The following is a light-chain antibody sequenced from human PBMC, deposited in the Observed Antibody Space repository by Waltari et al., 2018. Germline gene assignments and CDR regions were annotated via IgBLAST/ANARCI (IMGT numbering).Light chain of an antibody. CDR3: QQYGDLPVT. CDR1: QDISEY. Sequence: DIQLTQSPSSLSASVGDRVMISCQASQDISEYFNWYQQKPGKAPQVLIYDASHLESGVPSRFSGSGSGTECSLTINSRRPEDSATYYCQQYGDLPVTFGQGTRLDIK. J-gene: IGKJ5*01. V-gene: IGKV1-33*01. CDR2: DAS.